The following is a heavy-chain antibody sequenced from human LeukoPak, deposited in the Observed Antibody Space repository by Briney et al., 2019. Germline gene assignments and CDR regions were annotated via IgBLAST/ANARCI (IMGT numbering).Heavy chain of an antibody. Sequence: GSAMKIFCRGSGYSFTSYWIGWVRQLPGKGQEWMGIMYPGDSDNSYNTSFQSQVTISADKSLSTAYLDWSSLKGSDTAMYYCARQGRGMDVWGQGTTVTVSS. J-gene: IGHJ6*02. CDR2: MYPGDSDN. V-gene: IGHV5-51*01. CDR3: ARQGRGMDV. CDR1: GYSFTSYW.